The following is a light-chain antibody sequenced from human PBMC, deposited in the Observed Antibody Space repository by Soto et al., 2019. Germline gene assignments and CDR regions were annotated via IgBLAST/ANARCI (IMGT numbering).Light chain of an antibody. J-gene: IGLJ2*01. CDR1: SSSIGAGYD. CDR3: QSYDSSLSGVV. Sequence: QSVLTRPPSVSGAPGQRVTISCAGGSSSIGAGYDVHWYQQLPVTAPKLLIYGNFNRPSGVPDRFSGSKSGTSASLAITGLQAGDEADYYCQSYDSSLSGVVFGGGTKLTVL. CDR2: GNF. V-gene: IGLV1-40*01.